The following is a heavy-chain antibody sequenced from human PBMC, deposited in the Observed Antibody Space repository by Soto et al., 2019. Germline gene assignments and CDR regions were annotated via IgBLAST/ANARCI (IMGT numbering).Heavy chain of an antibody. D-gene: IGHD4-17*01. CDR3: ARDDSFYGEPGYGMNV. Sequence: SETLSLTCTVSGATISSGGFYWSWILQRPGKGLEWIGHIYYTGSTYYKPSLNSRVTISVGMSRNQFSLRLRSVTAADTAKYFCARDDSFYGEPGYGMNVWGQGTTVTVSS. CDR1: GATISSGGFY. V-gene: IGHV4-31*03. CDR2: IYYTGST. J-gene: IGHJ6*02.